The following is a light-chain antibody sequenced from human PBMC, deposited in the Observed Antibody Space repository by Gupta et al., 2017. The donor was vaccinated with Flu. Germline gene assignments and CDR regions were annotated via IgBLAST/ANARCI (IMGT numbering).Light chain of an antibody. CDR1: QSVSSSY. CDR2: GAS. CDR3: QQYGSSPRT. Sequence: EIVLTQSPGTLSLSQGERATLSCRASQSVSSSYLAWYQQKPGQAPRLLIYGASSRATGILDRFSGSGSGTDFTLTISRLEPEDFAVYYCQQYGSSPRTFGQGTKVEIK. J-gene: IGKJ1*01. V-gene: IGKV3-20*01.